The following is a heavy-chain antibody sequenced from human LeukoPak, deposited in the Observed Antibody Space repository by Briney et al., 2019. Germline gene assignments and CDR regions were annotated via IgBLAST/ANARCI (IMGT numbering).Heavy chain of an antibody. V-gene: IGHV3-21*01. D-gene: IGHD6-19*01. Sequence: GGSLRLSCVASGFTFSSYGMNWVRQAPGKGLEWVSSISSSSTYIYYADSLKGRFTISRDNAKNSLYLQMNSLRTGDTAVYYCARGYSSGYTPGYWGQGTLVTVSS. J-gene: IGHJ4*02. CDR2: ISSSSTYI. CDR3: ARGYSSGYTPGY. CDR1: GFTFSSYG.